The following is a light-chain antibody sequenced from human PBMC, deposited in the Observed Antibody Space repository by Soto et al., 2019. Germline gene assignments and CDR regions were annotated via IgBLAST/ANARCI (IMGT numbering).Light chain of an antibody. J-gene: IGKJ3*01. CDR2: KAS. CDR3: QQYNSYLFT. V-gene: IGKV1-5*03. Sequence: DIQMTQSPSTLSASVGDRVTITCRASQSISSWLAWYHQKPGKAPKLLIYKASSLESGLPSRFSGSGSGTEFTLTISSLQPDDFANYYCQQYNSYLFTFGPGTKVDIK. CDR1: QSISSW.